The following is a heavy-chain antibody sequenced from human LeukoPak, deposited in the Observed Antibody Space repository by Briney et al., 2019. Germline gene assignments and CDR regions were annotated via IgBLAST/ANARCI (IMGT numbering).Heavy chain of an antibody. V-gene: IGHV1-69*05. CDR1: GGTFSSYA. D-gene: IGHD3-10*01. Sequence: SVNVSCKASGGTFSSYAISWVRQAPGQGLEWMGVSIPIFGTANYAQKFQGRVTITTDESTSTAYMELSSLRSEDTAVYYCARTMVRGVPSYYYYYMDVWGKGTTVTVSS. J-gene: IGHJ6*03. CDR2: SIPIFGTA. CDR3: ARTMVRGVPSYYYYYMDV.